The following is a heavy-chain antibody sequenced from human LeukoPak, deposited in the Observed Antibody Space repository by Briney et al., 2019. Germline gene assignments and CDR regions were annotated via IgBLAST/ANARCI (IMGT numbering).Heavy chain of an antibody. CDR2: ISAYNGNT. J-gene: IGHJ4*02. CDR3: ARPGYSYGYKAYYFDY. Sequence: GASVKVSCKASGYTFTSYGISWVRQAPGQGLEWMGWISAYNGNTNYAQKLQGRVTMTTDTSTSTAYMELRSLRSDDTAVYYCARPGYSYGYKAYYFDYLGQGTLVTVSS. D-gene: IGHD5-18*01. CDR1: GYTFTSYG. V-gene: IGHV1-18*01.